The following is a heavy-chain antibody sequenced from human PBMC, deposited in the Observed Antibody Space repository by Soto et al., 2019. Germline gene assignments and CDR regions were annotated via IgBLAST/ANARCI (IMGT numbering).Heavy chain of an antibody. CDR1: GGTFSSYT. Sequence: SVKVSCKASGGTFSSYTISWVRRAPGQGLEWMGRIIPILGIANYAQKFQGRVTITADKSTSTAYMELSSLRSEDTAVYYCARDGSGSYYSNWFDPWGQGTLVTVSS. D-gene: IGHD3-10*01. CDR3: ARDGSGSYYSNWFDP. J-gene: IGHJ5*02. CDR2: IIPILGIA. V-gene: IGHV1-69*02.